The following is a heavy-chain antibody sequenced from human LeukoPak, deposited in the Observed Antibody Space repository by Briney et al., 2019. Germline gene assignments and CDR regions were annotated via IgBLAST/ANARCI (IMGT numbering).Heavy chain of an antibody. CDR1: GFTFSSYA. V-gene: IGHV3-23*01. D-gene: IGHD3-10*01. Sequence: GGSLRLSCAASGFTFSSYAMSWVRQAPGKGLEWVSAISGSGGSTYYADSVKGRFTTSRDNSKNTLYLQMNSLRAEDTAVYYCAKYYYGSGSYYKEGCFDYWGQGTLVTVSS. CDR3: AKYYYGSGSYYKEGCFDY. J-gene: IGHJ4*02. CDR2: ISGSGGST.